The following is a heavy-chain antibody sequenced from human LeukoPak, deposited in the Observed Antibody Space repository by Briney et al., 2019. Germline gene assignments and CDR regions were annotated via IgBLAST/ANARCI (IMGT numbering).Heavy chain of an antibody. CDR1: GFTFSSYG. CDR2: IRYDGSNK. J-gene: IGHJ4*02. Sequence: GGSLRLSCAASGFTFSSYGMHWVRQAPGKGLEWVAFIRYDGSNKYYADSVKGRFTISRDNSKNTPYLQMNSLRAEDTAVYYCAKDPSGRGPPGFDYWGQGTLVTVSS. CDR3: AKDPSGRGPPGFDY. D-gene: IGHD3-10*01. V-gene: IGHV3-30*02.